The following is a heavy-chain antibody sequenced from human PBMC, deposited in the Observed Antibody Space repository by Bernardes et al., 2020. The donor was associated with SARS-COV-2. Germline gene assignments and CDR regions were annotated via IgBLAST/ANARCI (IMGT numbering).Heavy chain of an antibody. Sequence: ASVKVSCKASGYTFTSYAMNWVRQAPGQGLEWMGWINTNTGNPTYAQGFTGRFVFSLDTSVSTAYLQISSLKAEDTAVYYCARYCSGGSCLGRPTAAFDIWGQGTMVTVSS. D-gene: IGHD2-15*01. V-gene: IGHV7-4-1*02. CDR1: GYTFTSYA. CDR3: ARYCSGGSCLGRPTAAFDI. J-gene: IGHJ3*02. CDR2: INTNTGNP.